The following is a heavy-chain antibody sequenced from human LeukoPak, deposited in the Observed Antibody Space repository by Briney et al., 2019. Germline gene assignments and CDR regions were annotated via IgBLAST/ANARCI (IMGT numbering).Heavy chain of an antibody. CDR2: IIPIFGTA. V-gene: IGHV1-69*13. CDR1: GGTFSSYA. Sequence: SVKVSCTASGGTFSSYAISWVRQAPGQGLEWMGGIIPIFGTANYTQKFQGRVTITADESTSTAYMELSSLRSEDTAVYYCARDSRDSSSSADCWGQGTLVTVSS. CDR3: ARDSRDSSSSADC. J-gene: IGHJ4*02. D-gene: IGHD6-6*01.